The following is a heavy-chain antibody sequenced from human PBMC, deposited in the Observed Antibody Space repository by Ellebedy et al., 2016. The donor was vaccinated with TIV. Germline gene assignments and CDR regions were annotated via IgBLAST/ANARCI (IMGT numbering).Heavy chain of an antibody. CDR1: GGAFSGYY. D-gene: IGHD1/OR15-1a*01. J-gene: IGHJ6*03. CDR3: ARGRELETTFYYYYYYMDV. V-gene: IGHV4-34*01. CDR2: INHSGST. Sequence: GSLRLSXAVYGGAFSGYYWSWIRQPPGKGLEWIGEINHSGSTNYNPSLKSRVTISVDMSKNQFSLKLNSVTDADTAVYYCARGRELETTFYYYYYYMDVWGKGTTVTVSS.